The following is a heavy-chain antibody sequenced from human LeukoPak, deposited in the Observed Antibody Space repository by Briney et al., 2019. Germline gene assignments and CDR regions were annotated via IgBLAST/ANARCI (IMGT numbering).Heavy chain of an antibody. CDR1: GFTFSSYW. CDR3: ARARNSAFDI. D-gene: IGHD4-23*01. Sequence: GRSLRLSCAASGFTFSSYWMSWVRQAPGKGLEWVANIKQDGSERYYVDSVKGRFTISRDNAKNSVYLQMNSLRGEDTAVYYCARARNSAFDIWGQGTMVTVSS. J-gene: IGHJ3*02. CDR2: IKQDGSER. V-gene: IGHV3-7*04.